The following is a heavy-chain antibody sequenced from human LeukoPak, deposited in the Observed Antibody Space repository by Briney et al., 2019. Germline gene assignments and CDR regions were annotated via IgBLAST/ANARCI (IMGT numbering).Heavy chain of an antibody. CDR2: MYHSESP. CDR1: GYSITSGYH. J-gene: IGHJ3*02. D-gene: IGHD3-10*01. V-gene: IGHV4-38-2*02. Sequence: SETLSLTCSVSGYSITSGYHWGWARLSPGKGLEWIGSMYHSESPYYNPSLKSRATLSVDTSKNQFSLKMSSATAADTAVYYCAKSNGYGLVDIWGQGTMVTVSS. CDR3: AKSNGYGLVDI.